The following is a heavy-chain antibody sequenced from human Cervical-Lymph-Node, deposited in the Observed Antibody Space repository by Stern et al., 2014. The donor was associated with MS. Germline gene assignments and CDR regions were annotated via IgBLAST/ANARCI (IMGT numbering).Heavy chain of an antibody. V-gene: IGHV1-69*01. CDR3: ARDSRHYDASYYFDS. J-gene: IGHJ4*02. Sequence: VQLVQSGAEVKKPGSSVKVSYKASGGTFSSYAINWVRQAPGQVPEWMGGVIPIFGTANYAQKFQGRVTITADESTSTAYMELSSLRSEDTAVYYCARDSRHYDASYYFDSWGQGTLVTVSS. CDR2: VIPIFGTA. D-gene: IGHD3-16*01. CDR1: GGTFSSYA.